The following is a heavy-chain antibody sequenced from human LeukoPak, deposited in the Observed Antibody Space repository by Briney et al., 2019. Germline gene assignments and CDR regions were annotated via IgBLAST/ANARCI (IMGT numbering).Heavy chain of an antibody. CDR2: INPNSGGT. Sequence: GASVKVSCKASGYTFTGYYMHWVRQAPGQGLEWMGWINPNSGGTNYAQKFQGRVTMTRDTSISTAYMELSRLRSDDTAVYYCARPPREYWQPLSFDYYYYMDVWGKGTTVTVSS. CDR1: GYTFTGYY. J-gene: IGHJ6*03. CDR3: ARPPREYWQPLSFDYYYYMDV. V-gene: IGHV1-2*02. D-gene: IGHD2/OR15-2a*01.